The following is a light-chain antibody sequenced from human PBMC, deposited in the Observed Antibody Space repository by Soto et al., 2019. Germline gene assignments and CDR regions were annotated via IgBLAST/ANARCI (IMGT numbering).Light chain of an antibody. CDR1: SSDVGSYNL. CDR3: CSYAGSSTLM. V-gene: IGLV2-23*01. CDR2: EGS. J-gene: IGLJ7*01. Sequence: QSALTQPDSVSGSPGQSITISCTGTSSDVGSYNLVSWYQQHPGKAPKLMIYEGSKRPSGVSNRFSGSKSGNTASLTISGLQAEDEADYYCCSYAGSSTLMFGGGTQLTVL.